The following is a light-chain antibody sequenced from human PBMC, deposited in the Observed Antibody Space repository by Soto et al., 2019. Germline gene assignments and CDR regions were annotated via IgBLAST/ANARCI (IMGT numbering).Light chain of an antibody. V-gene: IGKV3-15*01. J-gene: IGKJ5*01. Sequence: EIEMTQSPATLSVSPGERATLSCRASQSVSSNLAWYQQKPGQAPRLLIYGASTRATGIPARFSGSGSGTEFTLTISSLQSEDFAVYYCQQYNNWTPITFGQGTRLEIK. CDR1: QSVSSN. CDR3: QQYNNWTPIT. CDR2: GAS.